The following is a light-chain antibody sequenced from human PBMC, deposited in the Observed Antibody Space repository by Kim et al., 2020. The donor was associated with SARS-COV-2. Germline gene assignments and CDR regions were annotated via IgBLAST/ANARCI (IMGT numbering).Light chain of an antibody. J-gene: IGKJ2*01. Sequence: SASVGDRVTSTCRASQTISTWLAWYQQKPGKAPNLLIYLASTLETGVPSRFIGSGSGTEFTLTIDSLQPDDFATYFCQHYSRFPYTFGQGTKLEIK. CDR2: LAS. CDR1: QTISTW. V-gene: IGKV1-5*03. CDR3: QHYSRFPYT.